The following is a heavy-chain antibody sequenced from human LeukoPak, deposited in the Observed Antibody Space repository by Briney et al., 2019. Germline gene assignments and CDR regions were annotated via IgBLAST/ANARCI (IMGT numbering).Heavy chain of an antibody. D-gene: IGHD6-13*01. J-gene: IGHJ6*02. Sequence: PGGSLRLSCVATGFTFSDYHMIWLRQAPGKGLEWLSYLTDSSGFTNYADSVKGRFAISRDNAKNSLYQQMNSLRADDTAVYYCARDLAADKRAMDVRGQGTTVTASS. CDR2: LTDSSGFT. V-gene: IGHV3-11*05. CDR1: GFTFSDYH. CDR3: ARDLAADKRAMDV.